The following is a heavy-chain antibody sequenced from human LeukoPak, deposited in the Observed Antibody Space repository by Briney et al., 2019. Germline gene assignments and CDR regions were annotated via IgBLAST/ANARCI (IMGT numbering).Heavy chain of an antibody. CDR1: GFTFSSYS. CDR3: ARNGMGSKSIVVVPYYMDV. D-gene: IGHD2-2*01. J-gene: IGHJ6*03. Sequence: GGSLRLSCAASGFTFSSYSMNWVRQAPGKGLEWVSYISSSSSTIYYADSVKGRFTISRDNAKNSLYLQMNSLRAEDTAVYYCARNGMGSKSIVVVPYYMDVWGKGTTVTVSS. CDR2: ISSSSSTI. V-gene: IGHV3-48*04.